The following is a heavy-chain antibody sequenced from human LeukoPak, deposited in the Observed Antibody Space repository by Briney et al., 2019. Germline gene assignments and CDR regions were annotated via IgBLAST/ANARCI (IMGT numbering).Heavy chain of an antibody. CDR1: GFTFSSYW. CDR2: INSDGSST. D-gene: IGHD3-3*01. V-gene: IGHV3-74*01. Sequence: PGGSLRLSCAASGFTFSSYWMHWVRQAPGKGLVWVSRINSDGSSTSYADSVKGRFTISRDNAKNTLYLQMNSLRAEDTAVYYCARGWGQRITIVGVVTDAFEIWGQGTMVTVSS. CDR3: ARGWGQRITIVGVVTDAFEI. J-gene: IGHJ3*02.